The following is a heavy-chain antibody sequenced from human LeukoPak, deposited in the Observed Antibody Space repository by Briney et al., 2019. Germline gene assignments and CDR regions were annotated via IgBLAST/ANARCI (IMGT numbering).Heavy chain of an antibody. J-gene: IGHJ4*02. CDR3: AGNIAARLDY. V-gene: IGHV4-34*01. CDR2: IDHSGST. CDR1: GGSFSGYH. Sequence: SETLSLTCAVYGGSFSGYHWSWIRQPPGKGLEWIGEIDHSGSTDYNPSLKSRVTISVDTSKNQFSLKLSSVTAADTAVYYCAGNIAARLDYWGQGTLVTVSS. D-gene: IGHD6-6*01.